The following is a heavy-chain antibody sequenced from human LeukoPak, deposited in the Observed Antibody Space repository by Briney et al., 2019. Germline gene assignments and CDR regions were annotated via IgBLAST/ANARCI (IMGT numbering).Heavy chain of an antibody. J-gene: IGHJ6*02. CDR2: IYHSGST. V-gene: IGHV4-4*02. CDR1: GGSISNENW. Sequence: SGTLSLTCAVSGGSISNENWWGWVRQPPGKGLEWIGEIYHSGSTNYIPSLKSRVTISVDKSKNQFSLKLTSVTAADTAVYYCAGSPIGYGMDVWGQGTTVTVSS. CDR3: AGSPIGYGMDV.